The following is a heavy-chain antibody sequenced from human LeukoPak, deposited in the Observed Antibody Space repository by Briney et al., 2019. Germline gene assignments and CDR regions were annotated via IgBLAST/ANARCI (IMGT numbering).Heavy chain of an antibody. CDR2: ISGSGGTT. D-gene: IGHD4-17*01. CDR1: GFTFSSYA. V-gene: IGHV3-23*01. CDR3: ARDSRDYGDYKWFDP. J-gene: IGHJ5*02. Sequence: PGGSLRLSCAASGFTFSSYAMSWVRQAPGKGLEWVSAISGSGGTTYYADFVKGRFTISRDNAKNSLYLQMNSLRAEDTAVYYCARDSRDYGDYKWFDPWGQGTLVTVSS.